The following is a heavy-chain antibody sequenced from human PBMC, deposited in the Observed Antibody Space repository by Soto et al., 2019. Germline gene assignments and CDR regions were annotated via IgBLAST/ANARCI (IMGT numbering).Heavy chain of an antibody. CDR3: ARAGHYFTFDI. V-gene: IGHV4-59*01. CDR2: IYYSGST. Sequence: SESLSLTGTVPGRPISSYNWSWIRQPPGKGLEWIGYIYYSGSTNYNPSLKSRVTISVDTSKNQFSLKLSSVTAADTAVYYCARAGHYFTFDIWGQGTMVTGSS. CDR1: GRPISSYN. D-gene: IGHD3-10*01. J-gene: IGHJ3*02.